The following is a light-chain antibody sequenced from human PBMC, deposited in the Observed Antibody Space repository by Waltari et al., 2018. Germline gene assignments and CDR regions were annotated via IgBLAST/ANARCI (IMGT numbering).Light chain of an antibody. Sequence: QSALTQPASVSGSPGQSITISCTGTSSDVGRYNLVSWYQQHPGKPPKLMIYEGSKRPSGVSNRFSGSKSGNTASLTISGLQADDEADYYCCSYAPSSTVWVFGGGTKLTVL. J-gene: IGLJ3*02. CDR3: CSYAPSSTVWV. CDR2: EGS. CDR1: SSDVGRYNL. V-gene: IGLV2-23*01.